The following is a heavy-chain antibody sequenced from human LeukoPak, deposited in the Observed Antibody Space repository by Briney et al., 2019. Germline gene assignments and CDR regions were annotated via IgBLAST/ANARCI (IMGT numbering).Heavy chain of an antibody. CDR2: ISAYNGNT. D-gene: IGHD3-22*01. V-gene: IGHV1-18*01. CDR1: GYTFNSYG. J-gene: IGHJ4*02. CDR3: ARDASAYYSRWFDY. Sequence: ASVKVSFKASGYTFNSYGISWVRQAPGQGLEWMGWISAYNGNTNYAQKLQGRVTMTTDTSTSTAYMELRSLRSDDTAVYYRARDASAYYSRWFDYWGQGTLVTVSS.